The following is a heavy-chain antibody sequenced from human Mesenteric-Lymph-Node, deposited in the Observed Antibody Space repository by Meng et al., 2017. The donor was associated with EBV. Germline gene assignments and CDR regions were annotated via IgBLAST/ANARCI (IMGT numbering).Heavy chain of an antibody. CDR2: INAANGNT. CDR1: ETPSSTI. CDR3: AREAAAAVAPGNWFDP. V-gene: IGHV1-3*01. J-gene: IGHJ5*02. D-gene: IGHD6-13*01. Sequence: QVGLGQAGAEVKKPGSSVKVSCKPLETPSSTIISTACDRPLEGLEWMGWINAANGNTKYSQKFQGRVTITRDTSASTAYMELSSLRSEDTAVYYCAREAAAAVAPGNWFDPWGQGTLVTVSS.